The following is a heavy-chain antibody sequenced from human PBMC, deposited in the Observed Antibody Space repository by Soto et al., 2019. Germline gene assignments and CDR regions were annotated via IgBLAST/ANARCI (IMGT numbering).Heavy chain of an antibody. CDR2: INGDGTRA. J-gene: IGHJ3*02. CDR3: ARGGTAGRGDAIDI. V-gene: IGHV3-74*01. CDR1: GFTFRNQW. Sequence: EVQLEESGGGSVQLGESLRVSCVASGFTFRNQWMHWVRQVPGKGLVWVCRINGDGTRASYEDFVKGRFTISRDNAQKLLFLQLNRLRVDDTGVYRCARGGTAGRGDAIDIWGPGTTVAVSS. D-gene: IGHD3-10*01.